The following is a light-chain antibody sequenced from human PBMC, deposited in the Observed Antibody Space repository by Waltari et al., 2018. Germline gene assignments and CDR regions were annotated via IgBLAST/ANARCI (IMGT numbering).Light chain of an antibody. Sequence: QTVVTQEPSFSVSPGGTVTLTCGLTSGPVSTHYYPSWYQQTPGQAPRALIYNTNSRSSGVPDRFSGSILGNKAALTITGAQADDESDYYCVLYLGSDTWVFGGGTKLTVL. J-gene: IGLJ3*02. CDR2: NTN. CDR1: SGPVSTHYY. CDR3: VLYLGSDTWV. V-gene: IGLV8-61*01.